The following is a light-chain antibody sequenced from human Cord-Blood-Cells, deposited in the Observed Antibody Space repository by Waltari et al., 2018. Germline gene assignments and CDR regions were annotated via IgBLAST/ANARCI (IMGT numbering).Light chain of an antibody. Sequence: QSALTHPASVTGSPGQSITIACTRTCSHGGRYCLVSLYQQHPGKAPKLMIYEGSKRPSGVSNRFSGSKSGNTASLTISGLQAEDEADYYCCSYAGSSTFVVFGGGTKLTVL. CDR1: CSHGGRYCL. CDR3: CSYAGSSTFVV. CDR2: EGS. J-gene: IGLJ2*01. V-gene: IGLV2-23*03.